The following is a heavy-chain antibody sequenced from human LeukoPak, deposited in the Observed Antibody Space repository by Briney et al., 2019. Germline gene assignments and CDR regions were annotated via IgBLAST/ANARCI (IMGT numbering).Heavy chain of an antibody. V-gene: IGHV3-49*04. D-gene: IGHD3-10*01. CDR1: GFTFGDYA. CDR2: IRSKAYGGTT. Sequence: GGSLRLSYTASGFTFGDYAMSWVRQAPGKGLEWVGFIRSKAYGGTTEYAASVKGRFTISRDDSKSIAYLQMNSLKTEDTAVYYCTREVFNYYGSGSYYKVWGQGTLVTVSS. CDR3: TREVFNYYGSGSYYKV. J-gene: IGHJ4*02.